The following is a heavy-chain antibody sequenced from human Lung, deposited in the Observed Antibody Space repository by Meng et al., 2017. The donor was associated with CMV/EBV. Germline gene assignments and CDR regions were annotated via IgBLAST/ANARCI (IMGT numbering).Heavy chain of an antibody. CDR1: GYTFTGYY. J-gene: IGHJ4*02. CDR3: ARGLEGGGASHFDY. Sequence: SVXVSXKASGYTFTGYYMHWVRQAPGQGLEWMGWINPNSGGTNYAQKLRGRVTMTRDTSISTAYMEVCRLGSDATAVYYCARGLEGGGASHFDYWGQGTLVTVSS. D-gene: IGHD2-15*01. V-gene: IGHV1-2*02. CDR2: INPNSGGT.